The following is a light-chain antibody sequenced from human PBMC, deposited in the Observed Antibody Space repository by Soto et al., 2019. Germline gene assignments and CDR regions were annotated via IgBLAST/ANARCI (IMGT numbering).Light chain of an antibody. CDR3: QQFNSYPRT. Sequence: AIQLTQSPSSLSASVGDRVTITCRASQGISSALAWFQQKPGKAPKLLIYDASSLESGVPSRFSGIESGTVFTLTISSLQPEDFASYYCQQFNSYPRTFGQWTKVEIK. J-gene: IGKJ1*01. CDR2: DAS. CDR1: QGISSA. V-gene: IGKV1-13*02.